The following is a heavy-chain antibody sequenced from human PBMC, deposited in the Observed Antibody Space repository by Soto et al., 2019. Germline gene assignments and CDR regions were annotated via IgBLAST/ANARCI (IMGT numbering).Heavy chain of an antibody. CDR1: GCTFSSYT. J-gene: IGHJ3*02. CDR3: ARDPSAAMVRGVTDI. CDR2: IIPNLGIA. V-gene: IGHV1-69*04. D-gene: IGHD3-10*01. Sequence: SVKVSCKASGCTFSSYTISWVRQAPGQGLEWMGRIIPNLGIANYAQKFQGRVTITTDTSTSTAYMELSSLRSDDTAVYYCARDPSAAMVRGVTDIWGQGTMVTVSS.